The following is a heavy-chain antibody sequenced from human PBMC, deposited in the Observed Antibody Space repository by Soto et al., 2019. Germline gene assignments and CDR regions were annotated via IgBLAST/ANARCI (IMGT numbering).Heavy chain of an antibody. CDR1: DFALNSLA. Sequence: VSLRLSCAASDFALNSLAMTWVRQAPGKGLEWVSSFPDGGSDPSYADSVKGRFTISRDNSRKTLYLQMNSLRADDTAIYYCSFGGGLLSSGWYKYYFDYWGQGALVTVS. CDR2: FPDGGSDP. CDR3: SFGGGLLSSGWYKYYFDY. D-gene: IGHD6-19*01. V-gene: IGHV3-23*01. J-gene: IGHJ4*02.